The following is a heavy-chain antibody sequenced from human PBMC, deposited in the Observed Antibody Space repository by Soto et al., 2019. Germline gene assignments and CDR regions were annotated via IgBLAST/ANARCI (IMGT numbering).Heavy chain of an antibody. V-gene: IGHV4-59*01. CDR1: GGSISTYY. D-gene: IGHD2-15*01. CDR2: INYSGST. J-gene: IGHJ4*02. CDR3: ARADWSGGSCPFDS. Sequence: LSLTCTVSGGSISTYYWSWMRQPPRNRLEWIGYINYSGSTNYNPSLKSRVTKSVDTSKNQFSLILSSVTAADTAVYYCARADWSGGSCPFDSLDQGIQVTVSS.